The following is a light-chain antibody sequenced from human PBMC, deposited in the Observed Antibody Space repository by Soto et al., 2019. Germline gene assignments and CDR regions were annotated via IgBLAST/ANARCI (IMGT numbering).Light chain of an antibody. CDR1: SSDVGGYNY. CDR3: CSYTSSSTYV. J-gene: IGLJ1*01. V-gene: IGLV2-14*01. Sequence: QSALTQPASVSGSPGQSITISCTGTSSDVGGYNYVSWYQQHPGKAPKLMIYEVSNRPSGVSNRFSGSKSGNTASLTISGLQAEDEADCYCCSYTSSSTYVFGTGTKLTVL. CDR2: EVS.